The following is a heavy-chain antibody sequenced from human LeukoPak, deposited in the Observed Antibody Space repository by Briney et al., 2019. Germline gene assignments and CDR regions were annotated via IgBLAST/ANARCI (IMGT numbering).Heavy chain of an antibody. V-gene: IGHV1-18*01. CDR1: GYTFSNYG. CDR2: ISTYNANT. CDR3: ARRSQNGYNSPIDY. J-gene: IGHJ4*02. D-gene: IGHD5-24*01. Sequence: ASVTVSCKSSGYTFSNYGITWVRQAPGQGLEWMGWISTYNANTNYAQEFQGRVTMTTDTSTSTAYMELRSLRSDDTAVYYCARRSQNGYNSPIDYWGQGTLVTVSS.